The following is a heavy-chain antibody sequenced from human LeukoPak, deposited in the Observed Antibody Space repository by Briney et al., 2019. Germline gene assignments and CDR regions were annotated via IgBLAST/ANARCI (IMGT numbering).Heavy chain of an antibody. CDR3: ARSLRRDCDSTSCWAALDI. V-gene: IGHV3-11*03. CDR2: ISSSSTYT. CDR1: GFNFSDYY. J-gene: IGHJ3*02. D-gene: IGHD2-2*01. Sequence: GGSLRLSCAASGFNFSDYYTSWLRQAPGKGLEWVSYISSSSTYTNYADSVKGRFTISRDNAKNSLYLQMNSLRAEDTAVYYCARSLRRDCDSTSCWAALDIWGQGTMVTVSS.